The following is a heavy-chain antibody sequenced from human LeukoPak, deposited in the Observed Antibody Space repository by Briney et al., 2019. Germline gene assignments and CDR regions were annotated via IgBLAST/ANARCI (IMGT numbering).Heavy chain of an antibody. Sequence: PGGSLRLSCAASGFTFSDYYMSWIRQAPGKGLEWVLYISSSGSTIYYADSVKGRFTISRDNAKNSLYLQMNSLRAEDTALYHCATPPPYDYVWGSYRQAHHFDYWGQGTLVTVSS. CDR3: ATPPPYDYVWGSYRQAHHFDY. V-gene: IGHV3-11*01. D-gene: IGHD3-16*02. CDR1: GFTFSDYY. J-gene: IGHJ4*02. CDR2: ISSSGSTI.